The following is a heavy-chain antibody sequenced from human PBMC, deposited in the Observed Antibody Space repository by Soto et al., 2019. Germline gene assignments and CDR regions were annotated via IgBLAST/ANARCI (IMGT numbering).Heavy chain of an antibody. V-gene: IGHV4-38-2*01. J-gene: IGHJ4*02. Sequence: SETLSLTCAVSGDSISSGYYWAWIRQPPGKGLEWVASIYHSGTTYYNPSLTSRVTISVDTSNNHFSLNLRSVTAADTAVYYCARLPSRHLVDYWGQGTMVTVYS. CDR1: GDSISSGYY. CDR2: IYHSGTT. CDR3: ARLPSRHLVDY. D-gene: IGHD3-3*02.